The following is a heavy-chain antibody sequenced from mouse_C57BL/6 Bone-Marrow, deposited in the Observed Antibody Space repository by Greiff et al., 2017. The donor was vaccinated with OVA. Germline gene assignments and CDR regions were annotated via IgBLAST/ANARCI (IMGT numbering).Heavy chain of an antibody. CDR3: ARNTKLRAGYYAMDY. CDR2: MWSGGST. D-gene: IGHD1-1*01. CDR1: GFSLTSYG. J-gene: IGHJ4*01. Sequence: VQLKESGPGLVQPSQSLSITCPVSGFSLTSYGVPWVRQSPGKGLAWLGVMWSGGSTDYNAAFISRLGIRQDTPTSQVFFKMNSLQADDTAIYDCARNTKLRAGYYAMDYWGQGTSVTVSS. V-gene: IGHV2-2*01.